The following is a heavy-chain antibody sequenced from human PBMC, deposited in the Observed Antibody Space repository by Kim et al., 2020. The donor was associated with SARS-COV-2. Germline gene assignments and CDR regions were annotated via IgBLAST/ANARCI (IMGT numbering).Heavy chain of an antibody. Sequence: GESLQISCKGSGSSFTSYWIGWVRQMPGKGLEWMGIIYPGDSDTRYSPSFQGQVTISADKSIRTAYLQWSSLKASDTAMYYCARRDVAVAGTGSDGMDVWGQGTTVTASS. CDR1: GSSFTSYW. CDR3: ARRDVAVAGTGSDGMDV. CDR2: IYPGDSDT. V-gene: IGHV5-51*01. D-gene: IGHD6-19*01. J-gene: IGHJ6*02.